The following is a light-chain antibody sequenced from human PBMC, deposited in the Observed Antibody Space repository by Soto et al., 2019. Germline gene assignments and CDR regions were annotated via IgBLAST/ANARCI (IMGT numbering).Light chain of an antibody. V-gene: IGLV2-11*01. CDR3: CSYAGGPEV. CDR2: GVS. J-gene: IGLJ1*01. CDR1: SSDVGGYKY. Sequence: QSVLTQPPSASGSPGQSATISCTGTSSDVGGYKYVSWYQQKPGKAPKLIIYGVSRWPSGVPNRFSGSKSGNRASLTISGLQAEDEGDYYCCSYAGGPEVFGTGTKVTVL.